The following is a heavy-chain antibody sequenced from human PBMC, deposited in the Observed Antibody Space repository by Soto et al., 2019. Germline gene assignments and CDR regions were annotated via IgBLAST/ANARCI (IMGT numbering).Heavy chain of an antibody. J-gene: IGHJ3*02. V-gene: IGHV1-18*01. CDR3: ARGFEQYYYDSSGNDAFEI. CDR1: GDTFTIYG. D-gene: IGHD3-22*01. CDR2: ISAYNGIT. Sequence: GASVKVSCTASGDTFTIYGSSWVRQAPGQGLEWMGWISAYNGITNYAQKLQGRVTMTTDTSTRTAHMELRSLRSDDTAVYYCARGFEQYYYDSSGNDAFEIWGKGTMVTVSS.